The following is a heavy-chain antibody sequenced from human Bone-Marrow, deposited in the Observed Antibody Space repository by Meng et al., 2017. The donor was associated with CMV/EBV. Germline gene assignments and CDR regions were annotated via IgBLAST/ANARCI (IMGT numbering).Heavy chain of an antibody. CDR3: ARDHDYSNLNWFDP. V-gene: IGHV1-2*02. CDR1: GYTFTSYY. Sequence: ASVKVSCKASGYTFTSYYMHWVRQAPGQGLEWMGIINPNSGGTNYAQKFQGRVTMTRDTSISTAYMELSRLRSDDTAVYYCARDHDYSNLNWFDPWGQGTLVTVSS. CDR2: INPNSGGT. J-gene: IGHJ5*02. D-gene: IGHD4-11*01.